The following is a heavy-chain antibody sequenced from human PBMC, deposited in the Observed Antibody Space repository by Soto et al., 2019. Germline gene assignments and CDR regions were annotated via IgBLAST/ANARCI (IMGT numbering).Heavy chain of an antibody. Sequence: SGKVSCKASGGTFSSYAISWVRQAPGQGLEWMGGIIPIFGTANYAQKFQGRVTITADESTITAYMELSSMRSEATAVYYCARARYYDSSGPTFGYWGQGTMVTVSS. V-gene: IGHV1-69*13. J-gene: IGHJ4*02. D-gene: IGHD3-22*01. CDR3: ARARYYDSSGPTFGY. CDR1: GGTFSSYA. CDR2: IIPIFGTA.